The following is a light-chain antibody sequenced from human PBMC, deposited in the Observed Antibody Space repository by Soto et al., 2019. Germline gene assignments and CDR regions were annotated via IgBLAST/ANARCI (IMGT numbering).Light chain of an antibody. CDR3: MQGLQTPPIT. CDR2: LGS. Sequence: DVVLTQSPLSLPVTPGEPASISCRSSQSLLHRNGYNYLDWYLQKPGQSPQLLIYLGSNRASEVPDRFSGRGSGTDFTLKISRVEAEDVGVYYCMQGLQTPPITVGQGTRLEIK. CDR1: QSLLHRNGYNY. V-gene: IGKV2-28*01. J-gene: IGKJ5*01.